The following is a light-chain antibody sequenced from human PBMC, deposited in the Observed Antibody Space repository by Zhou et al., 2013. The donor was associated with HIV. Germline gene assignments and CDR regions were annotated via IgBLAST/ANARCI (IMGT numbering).Light chain of an antibody. CDR1: QSVSGSY. Sequence: EIVLTQSPDTLSLSPGERATLSCRASQSVSGSYLAWYQQKPGQAPRLLIHGASSRATGIPDRFSGSGSGTDFTLTISSLEPEDFAIYYCQQRSNWPLTFGGGTKVE. J-gene: IGKJ4*01. V-gene: IGKV3D-20*02. CDR3: QQRSNWPLT. CDR2: GAS.